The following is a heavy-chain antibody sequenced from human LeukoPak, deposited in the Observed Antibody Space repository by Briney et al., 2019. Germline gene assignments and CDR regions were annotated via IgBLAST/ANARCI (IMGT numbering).Heavy chain of an antibody. CDR3: AAVSNREGSSGLYNWFGP. J-gene: IGHJ5*02. Sequence: ASVKVSCKASGFTFTSSAMQWVRQARGQRLEWIGWIVVGSGNTNYAQKFQERVTITRDMSTSTAYMELSSLRSEDTAVYYCAAVSNREGSSGLYNWFGPWGQGTLVTVSS. V-gene: IGHV1-58*02. CDR2: IVVGSGNT. CDR1: GFTFTSSA. D-gene: IGHD6-19*01.